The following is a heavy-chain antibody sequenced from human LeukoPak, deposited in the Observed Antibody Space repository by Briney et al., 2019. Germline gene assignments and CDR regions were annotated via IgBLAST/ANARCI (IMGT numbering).Heavy chain of an antibody. CDR3: ARDRLQLQS. Sequence: SETLSLTCTVSGGSINNYYWNWIRQPPGKGLEWIGYIYYTGNTNYNPSLKSRVTISVDTSKNQFSLKLGSVTAADTAVYYCARDRLQLQSWGQGTLVTVSS. CDR1: GGSINNYY. J-gene: IGHJ5*02. D-gene: IGHD5-24*01. V-gene: IGHV4-59*01. CDR2: IYYTGNT.